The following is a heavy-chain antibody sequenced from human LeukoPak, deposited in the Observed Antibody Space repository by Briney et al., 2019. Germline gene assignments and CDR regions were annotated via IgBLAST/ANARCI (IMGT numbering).Heavy chain of an antibody. D-gene: IGHD1-1*01. Sequence: GGSLRLSCAASGFTFDDYAMHWVRQAPGKGLEWVSYISSSNTIYYADSVKGRFTISRDNAKNSLYLQMNSLRAEDTAVYYCARTTGHFDYWGQGTLVTVSS. V-gene: IGHV3-69-1*01. CDR3: ARTTGHFDY. J-gene: IGHJ4*02. CDR1: GFTFDDYA. CDR2: ISSSNTI.